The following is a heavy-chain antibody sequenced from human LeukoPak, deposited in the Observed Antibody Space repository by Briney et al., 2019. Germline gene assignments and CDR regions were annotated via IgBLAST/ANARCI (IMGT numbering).Heavy chain of an antibody. D-gene: IGHD6-19*01. CDR1: GFTVSSNY. CDR3: LGAVAGTPYDY. CDR2: IYSGAST. Sequence: HPGGSLRLSCAASGFTVSSNYMSSVRQAPGNGLELVSVIYSGASTYNADPVKGRFTISRDNSKITLYLQMNSLRAEDTAVYYCLGAVAGTPYDYWGQGTLVTVSS. J-gene: IGHJ4*02. V-gene: IGHV3-53*01.